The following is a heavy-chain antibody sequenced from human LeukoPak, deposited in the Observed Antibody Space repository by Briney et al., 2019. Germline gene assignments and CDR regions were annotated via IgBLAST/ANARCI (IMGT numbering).Heavy chain of an antibody. V-gene: IGHV3-23*01. D-gene: IGHD6-13*01. CDR1: GFTFSSYG. CDR2: ISGGGGGT. CDR3: AKLGSSTTWRYFHY. J-gene: IGHJ4*02. Sequence: PGGSLRLSCAASGFTFSSYGMTWVRQAPGKGREWVSAISGGGGGTYYADSVQGRFTISRDNSKNTLFLQMNSLRAEDTAVYYCAKLGSSTTWRYFHYWGQGTLVTVSS.